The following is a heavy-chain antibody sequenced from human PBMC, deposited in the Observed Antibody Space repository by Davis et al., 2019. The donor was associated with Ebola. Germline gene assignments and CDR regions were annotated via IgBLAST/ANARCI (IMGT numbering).Heavy chain of an antibody. Sequence: GESLKISCAASGFTFSSYSMNWVRQAPGKGLEWVSSISSSSSYIYYADSVKGRFTISRDNAKNSLYLQMNSLRAEDTAVYYCAREGEQLYLFDPWGQGTLVTVSS. D-gene: IGHD6-6*01. J-gene: IGHJ5*02. V-gene: IGHV3-21*04. CDR2: ISSSSSYI. CDR3: AREGEQLYLFDP. CDR1: GFTFSSYS.